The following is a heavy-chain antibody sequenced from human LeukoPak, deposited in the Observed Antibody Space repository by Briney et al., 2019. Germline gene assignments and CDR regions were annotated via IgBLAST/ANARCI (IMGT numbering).Heavy chain of an antibody. Sequence: GGSLRLSCAASGLNLSINYMNWVRQAPGKGLEWVSVIYRGGSTYYADSLKGRFTVSRDLSKNMLYLQMNSLKTEDTAVYYCTRDHSSSGWYDFYYYYYMDVWGKGTTVTISS. CDR3: TRDHSSSGWYDFYYYYYMDV. V-gene: IGHV3-66*01. J-gene: IGHJ6*03. D-gene: IGHD6-19*01. CDR2: IYRGGST. CDR1: GLNLSINY.